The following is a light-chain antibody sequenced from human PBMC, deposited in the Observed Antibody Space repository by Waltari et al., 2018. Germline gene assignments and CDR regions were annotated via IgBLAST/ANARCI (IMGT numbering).Light chain of an antibody. V-gene: IGLV1-40*01. CDR1: GSNIGAGYD. CDR3: QSYDTSLSVV. CDR2: GVT. J-gene: IGLJ2*01. Sequence: QSVLTQPPSVSGAPGQRFTISFTGGGSNIGAGYDVHWYRQLPGKAPELLIYGVTNRPSRGPDRFFGSTSGTSASLAITGLQAEDEADYYCQSYDTSLSVVFGGGTKLTV.